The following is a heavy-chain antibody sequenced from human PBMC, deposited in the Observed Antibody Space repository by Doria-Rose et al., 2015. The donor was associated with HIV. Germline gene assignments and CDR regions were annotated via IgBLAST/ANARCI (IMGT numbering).Heavy chain of an antibody. V-gene: IGHV2-26*01. CDR2: IFSDDER. Sequence: QVTFKESGPVLVKPTETLTLTCTVSGVSLSSPGMGVSWIRQPPGKALEWLANIFSDDERSYKTSLKSRLTISRDTSKSQVVLTMTDMDPVDTATYYCARIKSSRWYHKYYFDFWGQGTLVIVSA. CDR3: ARIKSSRWYHKYYFDF. J-gene: IGHJ4*02. D-gene: IGHD6-13*01. CDR1: GVSLSSPGMG.